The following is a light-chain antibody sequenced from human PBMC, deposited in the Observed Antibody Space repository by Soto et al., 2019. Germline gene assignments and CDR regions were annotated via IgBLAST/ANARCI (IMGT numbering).Light chain of an antibody. Sequence: SYELTQPPSVSVAPGKTARITCGGNNIGSKSVHWYQRKPGQAPVLVIYYDSDRPSGIPERFSGSNSGNTATLTISRVEAGDEADYSCQVWDSSSDVVFGGGTKLTVL. CDR3: QVWDSSSDVV. V-gene: IGLV3-21*04. CDR1: NIGSKS. CDR2: YDS. J-gene: IGLJ2*01.